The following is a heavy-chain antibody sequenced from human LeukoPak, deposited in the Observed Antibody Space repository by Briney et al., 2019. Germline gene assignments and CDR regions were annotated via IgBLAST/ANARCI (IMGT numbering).Heavy chain of an antibody. CDR1: GESLNGHY. CDR2: SSDSGGT. D-gene: IGHD1-26*01. V-gene: IGHV4-34*01. J-gene: IGHJ5*02. Sequence: SETLSLTCAVYGESLNGHYWSWIRQSPGKGLEWIGESSDSGGTKFNPSLRSRVTISADTSKNQFSLKLSSVTAADTAVYYCAKNGQSGFSFDPWGQGTLVTVSS. CDR3: AKNGQSGFSFDP.